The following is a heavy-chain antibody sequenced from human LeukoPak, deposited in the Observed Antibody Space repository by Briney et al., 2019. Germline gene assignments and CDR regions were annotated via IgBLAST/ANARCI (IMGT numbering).Heavy chain of an antibody. D-gene: IGHD3-10*01. CDR3: ATWVFLGESGYYDY. V-gene: IGHV3-23*01. CDR1: GFTFRTYA. CDR2: ITRSGGT. J-gene: IGHJ4*02. Sequence: GGSLRLSCAASGFTFRTYAVTWVRQAPGKGLEWVSIITRSGGTYYADSVKGRFTISRDNSKNTLYLQMNSLRAEDTAVYYCATWVFLGESGYYDYWGQGTLVTVSS.